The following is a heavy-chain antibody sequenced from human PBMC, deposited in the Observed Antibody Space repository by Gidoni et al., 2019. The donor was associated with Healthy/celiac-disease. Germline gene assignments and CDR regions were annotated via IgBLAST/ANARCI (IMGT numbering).Heavy chain of an antibody. Sequence: EVQLLESGGGLVQPGRSLRLSCAASGFTFDDYAMHWVRQAPGKGLEWVSGISWNSGSIGYADSVKGRFTISRDNAKNSLYLQMNSLRAEDTALYYCAKAAGATTYFDYWGQGTLVTVSS. CDR2: ISWNSGSI. V-gene: IGHV3-9*01. CDR3: AKAAGATTYFDY. CDR1: GFTFDDYA. D-gene: IGHD1-26*01. J-gene: IGHJ4*02.